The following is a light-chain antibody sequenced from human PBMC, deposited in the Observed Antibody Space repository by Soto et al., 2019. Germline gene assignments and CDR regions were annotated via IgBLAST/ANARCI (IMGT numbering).Light chain of an antibody. CDR1: SSDVGSYNL. J-gene: IGLJ2*01. CDR3: CSYAGSTWVV. Sequence: QSALTQPASVSGSPGQSITISCTGTSSDVGSYNLVSWYQQHPGKAPKLMIYEVSKRPSGVSNRFSGSKSGNTASLTISGLQAEDEADYYCCSYAGSTWVVFGGGTQLTVL. V-gene: IGLV2-23*02. CDR2: EVS.